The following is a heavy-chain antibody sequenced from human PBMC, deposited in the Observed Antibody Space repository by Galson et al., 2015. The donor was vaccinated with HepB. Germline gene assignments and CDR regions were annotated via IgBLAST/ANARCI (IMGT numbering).Heavy chain of an antibody. CDR3: TRSNYNSGGDDAFDI. V-gene: IGHV3-49*03. J-gene: IGHJ3*02. D-gene: IGHD2-15*01. CDR1: GFTFRDYD. Sequence: SLRLSCATSGFTFRDYDMSWFRQAPGKGLEWVGFILRIDYGGTTQYAPAVNGRFTFSRDDSKRIAYLQMNSLKTEDTAVYYCTRSNYNSGGDDAFDIWGQGTLVTVSS. CDR2: ILRIDYGGTT.